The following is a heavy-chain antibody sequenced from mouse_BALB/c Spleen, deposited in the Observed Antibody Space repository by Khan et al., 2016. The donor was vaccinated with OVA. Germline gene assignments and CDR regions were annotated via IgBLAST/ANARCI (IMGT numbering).Heavy chain of an antibody. V-gene: IGHV9-3-1*01. D-gene: IGHD1-1*02. CDR1: GYTFTNYG. CDR3: ASGGYWYFDV. Sequence: QVQLQQSGPELKKPGETVKISCKASGYTFTNYGMNWVKQTPGKDLKWMGWINTYTGEPTYADDFKGRFAFSLDTSASTAYLQINNLKNEDTATYFCASGGYWYFDVWGAGTTVTVSS. J-gene: IGHJ1*01. CDR2: INTYTGEP.